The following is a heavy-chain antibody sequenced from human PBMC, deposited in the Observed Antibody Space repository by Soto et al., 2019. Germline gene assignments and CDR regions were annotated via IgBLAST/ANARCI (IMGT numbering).Heavy chain of an antibody. D-gene: IGHD3-3*01. J-gene: IGHJ4*02. CDR2: INAGNGNT. CDR1: GYTFTSYA. Sequence: ASVKVSCKASGYTFTSYAMHWVRQAPGQRLEWMGWINAGNGNTKYSQKFQGRVTITRDTSASTAYMELSSLRSEDTAVYYCTRRGGKVYYDFWSGSDPVDYWGQGTLVTVSS. V-gene: IGHV1-3*01. CDR3: TRRGGKVYYDFWSGSDPVDY.